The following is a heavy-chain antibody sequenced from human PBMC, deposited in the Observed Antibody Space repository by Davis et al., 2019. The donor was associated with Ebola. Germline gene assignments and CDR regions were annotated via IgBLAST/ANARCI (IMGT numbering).Heavy chain of an antibody. J-gene: IGHJ4*02. CDR1: GFTFSSYW. D-gene: IGHD5-18*01. CDR2: IKQDGSEK. CDR3: ARDHYSYGFLGY. Sequence: GESLKISCAASGFTFSSYWMSWVRQAPGKGLEWVANIKQDGSEKYYVDSVKGRFTISRDNAKNSLYLQMNSLRAEDTAVYYCARDHYSYGFLGYWGQGTLVTVSS. V-gene: IGHV3-7*03.